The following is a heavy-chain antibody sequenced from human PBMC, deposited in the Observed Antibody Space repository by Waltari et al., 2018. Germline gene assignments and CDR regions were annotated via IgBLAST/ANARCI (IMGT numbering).Heavy chain of an antibody. CDR2: IYYSGST. D-gene: IGHD3-22*01. J-gene: IGHJ4*02. CDR1: GGSFSGYY. CDR3: ARHWNFYDSSGYYIIDY. V-gene: IGHV4-34*01. Sequence: QVQLQQWGAGLLKPSETLSLTCAVYGGSFSGYYWSWIRQPPGKGLEWIGSIYYSGSTYYNPSLKSRVTISVDTSKNQFSLKLSSVTAADTAVYYCARHWNFYDSSGYYIIDYWGQGTLVTVSS.